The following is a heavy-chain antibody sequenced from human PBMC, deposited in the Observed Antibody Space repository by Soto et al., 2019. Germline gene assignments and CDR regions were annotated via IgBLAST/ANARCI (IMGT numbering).Heavy chain of an antibody. CDR3: AKDPGPRLDN. Sequence: GSLRLSCAASGFTFSSYAMSWLRQAPGKGLEWVSVMSGSGGSTYYADSVKGRFTISRDNSKNTLYLQMNSLRAEDTALYYCAKDPGPRLDNWGQGTLVTVSS. V-gene: IGHV3-23*01. CDR2: MSGSGGST. D-gene: IGHD1-7*01. CDR1: GFTFSSYA. J-gene: IGHJ4*02.